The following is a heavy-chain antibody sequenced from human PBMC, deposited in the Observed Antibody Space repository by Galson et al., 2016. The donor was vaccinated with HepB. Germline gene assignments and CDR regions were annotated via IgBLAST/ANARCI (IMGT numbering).Heavy chain of an antibody. D-gene: IGHD6-13*01. Sequence: SETLSLTCTVSGASISSSSYYWGWIRQPPGKGLEWIGSIYYTGLSYFNPPLKSRVTMSVDKSSNQVSLKLSSVTAADTAVYYCAREAPADYFDYWGRGTLVTVSS. V-gene: IGHV4-39*07. CDR3: AREAPADYFDY. CDR1: GASISSSSYY. CDR2: IYYTGLS. J-gene: IGHJ4*02.